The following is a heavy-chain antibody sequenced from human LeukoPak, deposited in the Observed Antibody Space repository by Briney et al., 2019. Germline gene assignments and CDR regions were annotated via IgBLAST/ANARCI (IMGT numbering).Heavy chain of an antibody. V-gene: IGHV4-4*07. D-gene: IGHD3-3*01. J-gene: IGHJ6*03. CDR2: IYTSGST. Sequence: NTSETLSLTCTVSGGSISSYYWSWIRQPAGKGLEWIGRIYTSGSTNYNPSLKSRVTMSVDTSKNQFSLKLSSVTAADTAVYYCARGFTRFLDYYYYMDVWGKGTTVTVSS. CDR3: ARGFTRFLDYYYYMDV. CDR1: GGSISSYY.